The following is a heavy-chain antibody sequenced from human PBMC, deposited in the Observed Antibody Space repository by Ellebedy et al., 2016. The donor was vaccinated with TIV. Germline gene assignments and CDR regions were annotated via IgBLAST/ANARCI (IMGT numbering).Heavy chain of an antibody. Sequence: ASVKVSCXASGYTFTTYNMHWVRQGPGQGLEWIGIIRGDGGITPYAQKFQDRVTMTSDTSSSTVYMELSSLRTEDSAVYFCAREAEKAYRFDSWGRGTLVTVSS. CDR1: GYTFTTYN. CDR3: AREAEKAYRFDS. J-gene: IGHJ4*02. V-gene: IGHV1-46*01. D-gene: IGHD3-16*02. CDR2: IRGDGGIT.